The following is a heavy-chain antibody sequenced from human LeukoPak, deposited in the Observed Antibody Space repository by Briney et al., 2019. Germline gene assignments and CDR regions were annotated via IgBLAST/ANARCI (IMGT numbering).Heavy chain of an antibody. Sequence: SETLSLTCTVSGGSISNSFWSWIRQPPGKGLEWIAYIYYTGNTKYNPSLKSRVTISVDTSKNQFSLRLTSVTAENTAVYYCARDSGSSPTFDYWGQGTLVTVSS. J-gene: IGHJ4*02. V-gene: IGHV4-59*01. D-gene: IGHD1-26*01. CDR1: GGSISNSF. CDR3: ARDSGSSPTFDY. CDR2: IYYTGNT.